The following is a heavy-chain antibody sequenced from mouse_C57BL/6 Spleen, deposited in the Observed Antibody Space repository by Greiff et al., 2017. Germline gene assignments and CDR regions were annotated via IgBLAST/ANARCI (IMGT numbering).Heavy chain of an antibody. CDR3: ARRLTGSFDY. CDR1: GYTFTDYY. CDR2: IYPGSGNT. V-gene: IGHV1-76*01. D-gene: IGHD4-1*01. J-gene: IGHJ2*01. Sequence: VQLQQSGAELVRPGASVKLSCKASGYTFTDYYINWVKQRPGQGLEWIARIYPGSGNTYYNEKFKGKATLTAEKSSSTAYMQLSSLTSEDSAVYFCARRLTGSFDYWGQGTTLTVSS.